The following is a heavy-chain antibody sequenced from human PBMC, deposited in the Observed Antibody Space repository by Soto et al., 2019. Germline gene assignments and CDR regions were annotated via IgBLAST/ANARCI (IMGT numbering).Heavy chain of an antibody. V-gene: IGHV4-34*01. CDR1: GGSFSGYY. CDR3: ARVITLVPFDY. CDR2: INHSGST. Sequence: LSLTCAVYGGSFSGYYWSWIRQPPGKGLEWIGEINHSGSTNYNPSLKSRVTISVDTSKNQFSLKLSSVTAADTAVYYCARVITLVPFDYWGQGTLVTVSS. D-gene: IGHD3-10*01. J-gene: IGHJ4*02.